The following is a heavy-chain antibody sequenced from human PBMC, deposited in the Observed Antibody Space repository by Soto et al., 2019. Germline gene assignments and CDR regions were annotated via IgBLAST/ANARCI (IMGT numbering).Heavy chain of an antibody. CDR1: GGSIISGNYY. CDR2: ISYSGTT. D-gene: IGHD4-17*01. V-gene: IGHV4-30-4*01. CDR3: ATMGTPVTGLYFFDY. J-gene: IGHJ4*02. Sequence: SETLSLTCTVSGGSIISGNYYCSLIRQPPGKGLEWIGFISYSGTTHYSASLRSRVSISVDTSKNQFSLDLSSVTAADTAVHYCATMGTPVTGLYFFDYWGQGSLVTVSS.